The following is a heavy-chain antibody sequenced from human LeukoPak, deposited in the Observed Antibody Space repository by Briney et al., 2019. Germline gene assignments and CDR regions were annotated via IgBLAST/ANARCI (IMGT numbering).Heavy chain of an antibody. D-gene: IGHD5-24*01. Sequence: SETLSLTCTVSGGSLTIGSYYWTWIRHYPGKGLEWIGYIHPSGITDYNPSLKSRVTMSLPMSQNQFSLKLTSVTAADTAIYYCARGQDAFKTGYWGQGTLVTVSS. CDR2: IHPSGIT. J-gene: IGHJ4*02. CDR3: ARGQDAFKTGY. CDR1: GGSLTIGSYY. V-gene: IGHV4-31*03.